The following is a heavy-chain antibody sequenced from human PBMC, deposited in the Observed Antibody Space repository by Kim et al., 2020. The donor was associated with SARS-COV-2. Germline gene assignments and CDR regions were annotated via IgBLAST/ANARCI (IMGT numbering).Heavy chain of an antibody. CDR1: GFTFSNAW. D-gene: IGHD6-19*01. Sequence: GGSLRLSCAASGFTFSNAWMSWVRQAPGKGLEWVGRIKSKTDGGTTDYAAPVKGRFTISRDDSKNTLYLQMNSLKTEDTAVYYCIKNVQWLVDYYYYGMDVWGQGTTVTVSS. J-gene: IGHJ6*02. CDR2: IKSKTDGGTT. CDR3: IKNVQWLVDYYYYGMDV. V-gene: IGHV3-15*01.